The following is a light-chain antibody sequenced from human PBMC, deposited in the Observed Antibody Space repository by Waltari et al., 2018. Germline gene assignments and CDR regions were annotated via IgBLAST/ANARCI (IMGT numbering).Light chain of an antibody. CDR3: QHYVRLPST. CDR1: QSVSRT. CDR2: GAS. J-gene: IGKJ1*01. Sequence: IVMTQSPGTLSLSPGERATLTCRASQSVSRTLAWYQQKPGQAPKLLIYGASTRDTGIPDRFTGSVSGTDFSLTISSLQPEDFAIYFCQHYVRLPSTFGQGTKVEIK. V-gene: IGKV3-20*01.